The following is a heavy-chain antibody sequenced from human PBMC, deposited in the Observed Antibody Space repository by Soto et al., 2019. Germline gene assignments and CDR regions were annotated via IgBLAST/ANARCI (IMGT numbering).Heavy chain of an antibody. Sequence: SLRLSCLASGFTFEDYSLHWVRQVPGKGLEWVAGISGNSGSSGYADSVRGRFTVSRDNAKNSLFLQMSSLSPEDTALYYCTKRRSARPGFDAFDLWGQGTMVTVSS. CDR2: ISGNSGSS. CDR3: TKRRSARPGFDAFDL. J-gene: IGHJ3*01. CDR1: GFTFEDYS. V-gene: IGHV3-9*01. D-gene: IGHD3-10*01.